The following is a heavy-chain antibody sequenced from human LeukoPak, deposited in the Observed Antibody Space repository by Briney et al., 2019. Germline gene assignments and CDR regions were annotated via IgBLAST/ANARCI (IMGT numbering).Heavy chain of an antibody. Sequence: GRSLRLSCAASGFTFSTYGIHWVRQAPGMGLEWVAVIWYDGTNKYYADSVKGRFAISRDNSKNTVFLQMTSLRAEDTAVYYCARSDCSSSSCYFLSYYAMDVWGRGTAVTVSS. D-gene: IGHD2-2*01. V-gene: IGHV3-33*01. CDR2: IWYDGTNK. CDR1: GFTFSTYG. CDR3: ARSDCSSSSCYFLSYYAMDV. J-gene: IGHJ6*02.